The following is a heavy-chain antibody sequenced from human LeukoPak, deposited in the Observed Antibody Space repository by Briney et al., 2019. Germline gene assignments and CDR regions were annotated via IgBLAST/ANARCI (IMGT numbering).Heavy chain of an antibody. CDR2: INHSGST. Sequence: SETLSLTCAVYGGSFSGYYWSWIRQPPGKGLEWIGEINHSGSTNYNPSLKSRVTISVDTSKNQFSLKLSSVTAADTAVYYCARGVRDHDYVWGSYRYKWFDPWGQGTLVTVSS. CDR1: GGSFSGYY. CDR3: ARGVRDHDYVWGSYRYKWFDP. J-gene: IGHJ5*02. V-gene: IGHV4-34*01. D-gene: IGHD3-16*02.